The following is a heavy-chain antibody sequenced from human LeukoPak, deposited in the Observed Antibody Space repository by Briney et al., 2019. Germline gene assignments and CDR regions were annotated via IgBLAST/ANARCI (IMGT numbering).Heavy chain of an antibody. CDR2: IYISGST. CDR3: ARDRGSSGWFDY. D-gene: IGHD6-19*01. J-gene: IGHJ4*02. CDR1: GGSISSYY. Sequence: SSETLSLTCTVSGGSISSYYWSWIRQPPGKGLEWIGHIYISGSTNYNPSLKSRVTISIDTSKNQFSLKLTSVTAADTAVFYCARDRGSSGWFDYWGQGTLVAVSS. V-gene: IGHV4-4*08.